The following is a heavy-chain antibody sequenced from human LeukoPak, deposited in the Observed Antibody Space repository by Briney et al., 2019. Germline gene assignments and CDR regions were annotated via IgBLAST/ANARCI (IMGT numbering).Heavy chain of an antibody. J-gene: IGHJ4*02. V-gene: IGHV3-64*04. CDR2: FSSIGGST. D-gene: IGHD1-1*01. CDR1: GFTFSSYS. Sequence: GGSLRLSCSASGFTFSSYSMHWVRQAPGKGLEYVSGFSSIGGSTYYADSVKGRFTISRDNSKNTLYLQMDSLRAEDTAVYYCAKLEQSLSFHWGQGTLVTVSS. CDR3: AKLEQSLSFH.